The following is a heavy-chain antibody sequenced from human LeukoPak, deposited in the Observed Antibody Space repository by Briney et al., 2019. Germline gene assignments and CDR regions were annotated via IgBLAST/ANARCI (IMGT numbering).Heavy chain of an antibody. V-gene: IGHV3-73*01. CDR1: GFTFSGSA. CDR2: IRSKANSYAT. Sequence: GGSLKLSCAASGFTFSGSAMHWVRQASGKGLEWVDRIRSKANSYATAYAASVKGRFTISRDDSKNTAYLQMNSLKTEDTAVYYCTRLTVTFGGVIDDYWGQGTLVTVSS. CDR3: TRLTVTFGGVIDDY. D-gene: IGHD3-16*02. J-gene: IGHJ4*02.